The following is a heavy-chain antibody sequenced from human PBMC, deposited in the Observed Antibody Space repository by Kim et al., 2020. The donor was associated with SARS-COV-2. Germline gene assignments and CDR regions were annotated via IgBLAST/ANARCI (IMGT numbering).Heavy chain of an antibody. CDR2: LSNHGGST. Sequence: GGSLRLSCAASGFTFTSYAMSWVRQAPGKGLEWVSTLSNHGGSTFYAESVKGRFTISRDNSKNTLSLQMNSLRAEDTALYYCATMATSLAAWPYDSWGQGTLVTVSS. D-gene: IGHD6-6*01. CDR1: GFTFTSYA. CDR3: ATMATSLAAWPYDS. V-gene: IGHV3-23*01. J-gene: IGHJ4*02.